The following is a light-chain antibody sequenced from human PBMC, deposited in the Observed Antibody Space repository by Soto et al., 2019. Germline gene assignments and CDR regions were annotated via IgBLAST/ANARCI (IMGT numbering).Light chain of an antibody. CDR2: DAS. CDR1: QDISKY. CDR3: QQYDSLPPLFT. Sequence: DIQMTQSPSSLSASVGDRVTITCQASQDISKYLNWYQQKPGKAPKLLIYDASNLETGVPSRFSGSGSGTAFTFTISSLQPEDVATYYCQQYDSLPPLFTVGPGTKVD. V-gene: IGKV1-33*01. J-gene: IGKJ3*01.